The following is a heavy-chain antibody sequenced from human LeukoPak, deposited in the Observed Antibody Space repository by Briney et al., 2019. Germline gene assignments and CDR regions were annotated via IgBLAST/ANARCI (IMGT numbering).Heavy chain of an antibody. CDR3: AREQQLVSYFDF. V-gene: IGHV3-7*01. D-gene: IGHD6-13*01. J-gene: IGHJ4*02. Sequence: DSVKGRFTISRDNAKNSVFLQMYSLRAEDTAVYYCAREQQLVSYFDFWGQGILVTVSS.